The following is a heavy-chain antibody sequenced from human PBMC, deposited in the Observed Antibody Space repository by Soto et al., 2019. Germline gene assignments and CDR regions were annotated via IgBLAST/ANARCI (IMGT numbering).Heavy chain of an antibody. V-gene: IGHV3-64*01. CDR1: GFTFSSYA. CDR2: ISSNGGST. CDR3: ARAREQWLVLFKGDYFDY. D-gene: IGHD6-19*01. Sequence: EVQLVESGGGLVQPGGSLRLSCAASGFTFSSYAMHWVRQAPGKGLEYVSAISSNGGSTYYANSVQCRFTISRDNSKNTLYLQMGSLRAEDMAVYYCARAREQWLVLFKGDYFDYWGQGTLVTVSS. J-gene: IGHJ4*02.